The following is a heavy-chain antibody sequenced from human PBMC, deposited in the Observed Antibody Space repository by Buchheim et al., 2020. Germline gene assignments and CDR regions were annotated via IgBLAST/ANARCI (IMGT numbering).Heavy chain of an antibody. Sequence: QVQLVESGGGVVQPGRSLRLSCAASGFTFSSYAMHWVRQAPGKGLEWVAVISFDGSNKYYADSVKGRFTISRDNSKNTLYLQMNSLRAEDTAVYYCARAKGLTMIVVVKSPFDYWGQGTL. CDR1: GFTFSSYA. CDR3: ARAKGLTMIVVVKSPFDY. V-gene: IGHV3-30-3*01. D-gene: IGHD3-22*01. CDR2: ISFDGSNK. J-gene: IGHJ4*02.